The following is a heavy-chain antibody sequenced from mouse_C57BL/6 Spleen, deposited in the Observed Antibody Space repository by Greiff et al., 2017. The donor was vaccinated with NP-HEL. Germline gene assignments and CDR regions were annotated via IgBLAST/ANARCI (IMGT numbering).Heavy chain of an antibody. CDR3: ARVYYYGSSFRGFAY. Sequence: EVQLLQSGPELVKPGASVKIPCKASGYTFTDYNMDWVKQSHGKSLEWIGDINPNNGGTIYNQKFKGKATLTVDKSSSTAYMELRSLTSEDTAVYYCARVYYYGSSFRGFAYWGQGTLVTVSA. V-gene: IGHV1-18*01. CDR2: INPNNGGT. J-gene: IGHJ3*01. D-gene: IGHD1-1*01. CDR1: GYTFTDYN.